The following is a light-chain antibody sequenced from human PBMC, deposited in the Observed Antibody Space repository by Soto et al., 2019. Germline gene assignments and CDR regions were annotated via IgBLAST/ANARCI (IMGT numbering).Light chain of an antibody. CDR1: RFTIGAGYD. CDR2: GNN. J-gene: IGLJ3*02. CDR3: QSYDSSLSGSRV. V-gene: IGLV1-40*01. Sequence: QSVLTQPPSVSGAPGQTITISCTGTRFTIGAGYDVHWYQHIPGTAPKLLIYGNNKRPSGVPDRFSGSKSGTSASLAITGLQAEDEADYYCQSYDSSLSGSRVFGGGTKVTVL.